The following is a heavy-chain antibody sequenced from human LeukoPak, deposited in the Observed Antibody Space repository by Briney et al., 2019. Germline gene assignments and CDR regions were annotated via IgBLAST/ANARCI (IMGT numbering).Heavy chain of an antibody. CDR1: GGSFSGYY. CDR2: INHSGST. J-gene: IGHJ4*02. CDR3: ARDPSRGNYFDY. Sequence: SETLSLTCAVYGGSFSGYYWSRIRQPPGKGLEWIGEINHSGSTNYNPSLKSRVTISVDTSKNQFSLKLSSVTAADTAVYYCARDPSRGNYFDYWGQGTLVTVSS. D-gene: IGHD3-16*01. V-gene: IGHV4-34*01.